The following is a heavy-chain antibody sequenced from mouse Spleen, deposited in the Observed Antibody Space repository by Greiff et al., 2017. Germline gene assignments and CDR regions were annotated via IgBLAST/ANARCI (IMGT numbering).Heavy chain of an antibody. V-gene: IGHV5-12-1*01. CDR3: ARRAYGDY. J-gene: IGHJ2*01. CDR1: GFAFSSYD. Sequence: EVKVVESGGGLVKPGGSLKLSCAASGFAFSSYDMSWVRQTPEKRLEWVAYISSGGGSTYYPDTVKGRFTISRDNAKNTLYLQMSSLKSEDTAMYYCARRAYGDYWGQGTTLTVSS. CDR2: ISSGGGST. D-gene: IGHD1-1*01.